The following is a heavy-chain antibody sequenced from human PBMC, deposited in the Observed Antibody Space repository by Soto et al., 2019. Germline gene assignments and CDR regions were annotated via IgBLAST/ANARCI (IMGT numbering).Heavy chain of an antibody. CDR2: INTGNGDT. D-gene: IGHD1-26*01. CDR3: AKDREDGGFDP. CDR1: GYTFASSA. V-gene: IGHV1-3*04. J-gene: IGHJ5*02. Sequence: ASVKVSCKASGYTFASSAMHWLRQAPGQRLEWMGWINTGNGDTEYSQNFQGRVTSTRDTSANITHMELSSLRSEDTAFFYCAKDREDGGFDPWGQGTLVTVSS.